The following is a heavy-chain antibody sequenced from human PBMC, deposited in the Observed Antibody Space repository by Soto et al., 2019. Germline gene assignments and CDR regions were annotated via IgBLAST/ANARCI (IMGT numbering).Heavy chain of an antibody. D-gene: IGHD3-16*01. J-gene: IGHJ4*02. V-gene: IGHV4-34*01. CDR1: GGSFSGYY. CDR3: ARAGSIVTTAGGPQKRDSLTI. Sequence: PSETLSLTCAVSGGSFSGYYWNWTRQSPGKGLGCIGEINDNGDTNYSPSLKSRVTISADTSKSQFSLNLTSLSAADTAVYFCARAGSIVTTAGGPQKRDSLTIWGQGTLVTVSS. CDR2: INDNGDT.